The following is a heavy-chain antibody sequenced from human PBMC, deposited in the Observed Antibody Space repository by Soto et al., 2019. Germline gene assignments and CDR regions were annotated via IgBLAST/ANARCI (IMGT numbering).Heavy chain of an antibody. D-gene: IGHD4-17*01. V-gene: IGHV3-33*01. CDR2: IWYDGSNK. J-gene: IGHJ4*02. CDR3: ARDVRSDYGDYAGSSY. Sequence: QVQLVESGGGVVQPGRSLRLSCAASGFTFSSYGMHWVRQAPGKGLEWVAVIWYDGSNKYYADSVKGRFTISRDNSKNTLYLQMNSLRAEDTAVYYGARDVRSDYGDYAGSSYWGQGTLVTVSS. CDR1: GFTFSSYG.